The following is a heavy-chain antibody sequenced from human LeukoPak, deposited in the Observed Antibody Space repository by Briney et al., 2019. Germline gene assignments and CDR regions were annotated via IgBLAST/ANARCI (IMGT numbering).Heavy chain of an antibody. CDR2: IYYSGNT. V-gene: IGHV4-59*08. D-gene: IGHD2-2*02. Sequence: SETLSLTCTVSGGSISNYYWSWIRQPPGKGLEWIGYIYYSGNTNYNPSLKSRVTISVDTSKNQFSLKLSSVTAADTAVYYCARHLGYCSSTSCYSWFDPWGQGTLVTVSS. J-gene: IGHJ5*02. CDR1: GGSISNYY. CDR3: ARHLGYCSSTSCYSWFDP.